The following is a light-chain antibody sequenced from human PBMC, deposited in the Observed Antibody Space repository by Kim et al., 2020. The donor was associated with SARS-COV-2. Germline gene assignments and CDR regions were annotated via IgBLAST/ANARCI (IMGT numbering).Light chain of an antibody. CDR2: NNN. CDR3: ATWDDSLNGYVV. CDR1: SSNIGSNT. V-gene: IGLV1-44*01. J-gene: IGLJ2*01. Sequence: RVTISCSGSSSNIGSNTVNWYQQLPGTAPKLLIYNNNQRPSGVPDRFSGSKSGTSASLAISGLQSEDEADYYCATWDDSLNGYVVFGGGTQLTVL.